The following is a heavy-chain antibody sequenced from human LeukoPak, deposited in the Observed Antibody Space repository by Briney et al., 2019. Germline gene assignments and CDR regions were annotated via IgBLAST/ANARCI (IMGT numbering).Heavy chain of an antibody. Sequence: ASVKVSCKASGYTFTGYYIHWVRQAPGQGLEWMGWINPNSGGTNYAQKFQGRVTMTRDTSISTAYMELSRLRSDDTAVYYCARSYYYGSGSIYYYYMDVWGKGTTVTVPS. CDR3: ARSYYYGSGSIYYYYMDV. CDR1: GYTFTGYY. CDR2: INPNSGGT. D-gene: IGHD3-10*01. V-gene: IGHV1-2*02. J-gene: IGHJ6*03.